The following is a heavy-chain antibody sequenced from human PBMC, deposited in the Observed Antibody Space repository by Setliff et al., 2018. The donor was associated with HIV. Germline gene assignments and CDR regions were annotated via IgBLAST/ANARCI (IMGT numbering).Heavy chain of an antibody. CDR1: GYTFTDYY. J-gene: IGHJ6*03. Sequence: GASVKVSCKASGYTFTDYYMHWVQQAPGKGLEWMGRVEPQHGETIFAGKFQGRVTITADTSTDTAYMELSSLGSEDTAVYYCARGTTATDYYYYMDVWGKGTSVTVSS. V-gene: IGHV1-69-2*01. D-gene: IGHD4-17*01. CDR3: ARGTTATDYYYYMDV. CDR2: VEPQHGET.